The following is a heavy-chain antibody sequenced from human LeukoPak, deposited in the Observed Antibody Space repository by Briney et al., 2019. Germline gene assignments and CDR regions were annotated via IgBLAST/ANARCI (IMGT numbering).Heavy chain of an antibody. CDR1: GYSFTSYD. J-gene: IGHJ6*02. Sequence: PSVKVSCKASGYSFTSYDINLVRQATGQGLEWMGWMNPNSGNTGYAQKFQGRVTMTRNTSISTAYMELSRLRSEDTAVYYCARVIRYYYCGMDVWGQGNTVTVSS. CDR2: MNPNSGNT. D-gene: IGHD3-16*02. V-gene: IGHV1-8*01. CDR3: ARVIRYYYCGMDV.